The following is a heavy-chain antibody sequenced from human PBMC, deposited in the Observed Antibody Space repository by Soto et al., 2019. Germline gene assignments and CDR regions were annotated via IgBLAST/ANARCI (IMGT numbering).Heavy chain of an antibody. J-gene: IGHJ5*02. V-gene: IGHV4-39*07. CDR1: GGSISSSSYY. D-gene: IGHD5-18*01. Sequence: PSETLSLTCTVSGGSISSSSYYWGWIRQPPGKGLEWIGSIYYSGSTCYNPSPKSRVTISVDTSKSQFSLKLSSVTAADTAVYYCAKDSGYNYGYFRWFDPWGQGTLVTVSS. CDR3: AKDSGYNYGYFRWFDP. CDR2: IYYSGST.